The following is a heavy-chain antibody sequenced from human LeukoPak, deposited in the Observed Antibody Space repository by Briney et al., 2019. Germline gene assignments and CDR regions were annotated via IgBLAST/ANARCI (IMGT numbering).Heavy chain of an antibody. V-gene: IGHV4-30-2*02. CDR2: IYHSGST. CDR1: GGSISSGGYY. D-gene: IGHD1-26*01. Sequence: SETLSLTCTVSGGSISSGGYYWSWIRQPPGKGLEWIGYIYHSGSTYYNPSLKSRVTISVDRSKNQFSLKLSSVTAADTAVYYCARLIRERISGSFRTFDYWGQGTLVTVSS. CDR3: ARLIRERISGSFRTFDY. J-gene: IGHJ4*02.